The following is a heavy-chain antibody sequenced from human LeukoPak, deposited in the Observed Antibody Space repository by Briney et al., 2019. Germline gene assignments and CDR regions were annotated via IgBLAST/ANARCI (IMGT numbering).Heavy chain of an antibody. J-gene: IGHJ3*02. CDR3: VRWGLGKGEAFDI. CDR1: GFSLSSYW. D-gene: IGHD3-10*01. V-gene: IGHV3-74*01. CDR2: INSDGSNT. Sequence: PGGSLRLSCAASGFSLSSYWMHWVRQVPGKGLVWVSRINSDGSNTNYADSVKGRFTISRDNAKNTLYLQMNSLRAEDTAVYYCVRWGLGKGEAFDIWGQGTMVTVSS.